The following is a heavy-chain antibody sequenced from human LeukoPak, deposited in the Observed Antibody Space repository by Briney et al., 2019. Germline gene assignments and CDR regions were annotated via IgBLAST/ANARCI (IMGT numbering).Heavy chain of an antibody. Sequence: GGSLRVSCAASGFTFSNYAMSWVRQAPGKGLDWVSAITGSGGNTYYADSVKGRFTISRDNSKNTLYLQMNSLRAEDTAVYYCAKWGDYDVLTGYYVSDYWGQGALVTVSS. CDR2: ITGSGGNT. CDR3: AKWGDYDVLTGYYVSDY. J-gene: IGHJ4*02. D-gene: IGHD3-9*01. CDR1: GFTFSNYA. V-gene: IGHV3-23*01.